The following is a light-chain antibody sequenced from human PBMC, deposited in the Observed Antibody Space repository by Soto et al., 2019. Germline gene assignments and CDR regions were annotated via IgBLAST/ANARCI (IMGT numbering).Light chain of an antibody. CDR1: QSVRSSY. V-gene: IGKV3-20*01. CDR2: GAS. Sequence: EIVLTQSPGTLSLSPGERATLSCRASQSVRSSYLAWYQQKPGQAPRLLIYGASSRATGIPDRFSGSGSGTDFTLTISRLDPEDFAVYYRQQYGSSPLTFGGGTKVQIK. CDR3: QQYGSSPLT. J-gene: IGKJ4*01.